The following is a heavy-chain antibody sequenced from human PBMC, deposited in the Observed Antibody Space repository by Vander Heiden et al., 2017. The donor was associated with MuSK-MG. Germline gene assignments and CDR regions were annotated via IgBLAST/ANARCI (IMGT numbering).Heavy chain of an antibody. CDR1: GSSISGFF. Sequence: QAQLQESGPGLVQPSAPLSLTCAVSGSSISGFFWRWIRQPPGKGLAWIEGINSSGRTNYNPTLGSRVTISVDTSKKQITRMLTAVTDADTSTYYCAGAGGCESDFWGQGSLVTVSS. J-gene: IGHJ4*02. CDR2: INSSGRT. CDR3: AGAGGCESDF. V-gene: IGHV4-4*09. D-gene: IGHD2-21*01.